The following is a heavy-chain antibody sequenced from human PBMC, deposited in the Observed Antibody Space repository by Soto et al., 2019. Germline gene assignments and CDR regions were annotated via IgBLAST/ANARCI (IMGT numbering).Heavy chain of an antibody. J-gene: IGHJ4*02. Sequence: PGGSLRLSCAASGFTFSSYSMNWVRQAPGKGLEWVSSISSSSSYIYYADSVKGRFTVSRDISTNMFFLQMNKLSAEDMATYYCARAGFERLYFDQWGRGTLVTVSS. CDR3: ARAGFERLYFDQ. V-gene: IGHV3-21*04. CDR1: GFTFSSYS. D-gene: IGHD1-1*01. CDR2: ISSSSSYI.